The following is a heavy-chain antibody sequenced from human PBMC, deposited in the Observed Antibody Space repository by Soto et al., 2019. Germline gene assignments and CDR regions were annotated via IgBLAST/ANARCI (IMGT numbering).Heavy chain of an antibody. D-gene: IGHD2-2*01. CDR3: AIYCSSTSCFPYYYYGMDV. V-gene: IGHV1-69*01. J-gene: IGHJ6*02. Sequence: QVQLVQSGAEVKKPGSSVKVSCKASGGTFSSYAISWVRQAPGQGLEWMGGIIPIFGTANYAQKFQGRVTITAEESTSTAYMELSSLRSEDTAVYYCAIYCSSTSCFPYYYYGMDVWGQGTTVTVSS. CDR2: IIPIFGTA. CDR1: GGTFSSYA.